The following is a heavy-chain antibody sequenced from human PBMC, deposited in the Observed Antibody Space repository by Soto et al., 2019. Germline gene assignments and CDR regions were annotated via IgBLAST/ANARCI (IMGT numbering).Heavy chain of an antibody. D-gene: IGHD3-10*01. CDR1: GGSISSGGYY. J-gene: IGHJ5*02. Sequence: QVQLQESGPGLVKPSQTLSLTCTVSGGSISSGGYYWSWIRQHPGKGLEWIGYIYYSGSTYHNPSLKSRVTIAVDTSKNQFSLKLSSVTAADTAVYYCARGQVYGSGLDPWGQGTLVTVSS. CDR3: ARGQVYGSGLDP. CDR2: IYYSGST. V-gene: IGHV4-31*03.